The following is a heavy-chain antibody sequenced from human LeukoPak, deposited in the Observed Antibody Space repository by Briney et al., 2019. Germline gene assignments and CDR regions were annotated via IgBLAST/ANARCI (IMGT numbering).Heavy chain of an antibody. CDR2: ISYDGSNK. V-gene: IGHV3-30-3*01. D-gene: IGHD3-10*01. Sequence: GRSLRLSCAASGFTFSSYAMHWARQAPGKGLEWVAVISYDGSNKYYADSVKGRFTISRDNSKNTLYLQMNSLRAEDTAVYYCARDSGHKTHELITWGQGTLVTVSS. CDR1: GFTFSSYA. CDR3: ARDSGHKTHELIT. J-gene: IGHJ5*02.